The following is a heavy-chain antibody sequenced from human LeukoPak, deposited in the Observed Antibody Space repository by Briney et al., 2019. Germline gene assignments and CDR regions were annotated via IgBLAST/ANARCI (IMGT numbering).Heavy chain of an antibody. D-gene: IGHD5-24*01. CDR2: IRYDGCNK. CDR1: GFTFSSYG. CDR3: AKDGSWLQLISGIDY. V-gene: IGHV3-30*02. J-gene: IGHJ4*02. Sequence: QAGGSLRLSCAASGFTFSSYGMHWVRQAPGKGLEWVAFIRYDGCNKYYADSVKGRFTISRDNSRNTLYLQKNRLRAESTAVYYCAKDGSWLQLISGIDYWGQGTLVTVSS.